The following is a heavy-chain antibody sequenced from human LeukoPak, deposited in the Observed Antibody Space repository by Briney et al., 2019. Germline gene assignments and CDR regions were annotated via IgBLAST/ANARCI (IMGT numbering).Heavy chain of an antibody. J-gene: IGHJ3*02. Sequence: PGRSLRLSCAASGFTFSSYGMHWVRQAPGKGLEWVAVIWYDGSNKYYADSVKGRFTISRDNSKNTLYLQMNSLRGEDTVVYYCARDSGSVVVTARGESDAFDIWGQGTMVTVS. CDR3: ARDSGSVVVTARGESDAFDI. V-gene: IGHV3-33*01. CDR2: IWYDGSNK. D-gene: IGHD2-21*02. CDR1: GFTFSSYG.